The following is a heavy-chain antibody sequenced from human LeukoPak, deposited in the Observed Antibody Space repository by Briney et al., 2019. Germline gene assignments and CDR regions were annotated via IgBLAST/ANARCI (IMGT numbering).Heavy chain of an antibody. CDR3: ARFPKYYYDSSGLDY. Sequence: PSETLSLTCAVYGGSFSGYYWSWIRQPPGKGLEWIGEINHSGSTNYNPSLKSRVTISVDTSKNQFSLKLSSVTAADTAVYYCARFPKYYYDSSGLDYWGQGTLVTVSS. D-gene: IGHD3-22*01. CDR1: GGSFSGYY. V-gene: IGHV4-34*01. CDR2: INHSGST. J-gene: IGHJ4*02.